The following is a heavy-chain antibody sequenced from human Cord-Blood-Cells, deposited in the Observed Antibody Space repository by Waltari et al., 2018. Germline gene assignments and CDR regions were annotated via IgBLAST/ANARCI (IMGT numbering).Heavy chain of an antibody. CDR2: FATEDGET. Sequence: QVQLVQSGAEVKKPGASVKVSCKVSGYTLTELSMHWVRQAPGKGLEWLGGFATEDGETIYAQKFQVRVTMNEDTSTDTAYMELSSLRSEDTAVYYCATVTEERGSYYSLDYWGQGTLVTVSS. CDR3: ATVTEERGSYYSLDY. CDR1: GYTLTELS. V-gene: IGHV1-24*01. J-gene: IGHJ4*02. D-gene: IGHD1-26*01.